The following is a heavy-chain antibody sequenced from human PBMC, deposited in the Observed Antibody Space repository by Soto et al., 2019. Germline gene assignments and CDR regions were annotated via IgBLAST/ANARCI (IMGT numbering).Heavy chain of an antibody. CDR2: IYTSGGT. Sequence: QVQLQESGPGLVKPSETLSLTCTVSGGSINNYYWSWIRQPAGKGLERIGRIYTSGGTNYNPSLKSRVTISVDTSKNQFSLKLISVTAADTAMYYCARDRAGMTPSWGQGTLVTVSS. V-gene: IGHV4-4*07. CDR3: ARDRAGMTPS. D-gene: IGHD1-1*01. J-gene: IGHJ4*02. CDR1: GGSINNYY.